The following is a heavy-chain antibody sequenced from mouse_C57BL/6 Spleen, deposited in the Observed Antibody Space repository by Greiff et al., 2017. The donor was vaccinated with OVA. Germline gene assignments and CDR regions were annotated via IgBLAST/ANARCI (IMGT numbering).Heavy chain of an antibody. V-gene: IGHV1-18*01. CDR1: GYTFTDYN. Sequence: EVQLQQSGPELVKPGASVKIPCKASGYTFTDYNMDWVKQSHGKSLEWIGDINPNNGGTIYNQKFKGKATLTVDKSSSTAYMELRSLTSEDTAVYDCARLGDDGNYWYYAMDDWGQGTSVTVSS. CDR3: ARLGDDGNYWYYAMDD. D-gene: IGHD2-1*01. J-gene: IGHJ4*01. CDR2: INPNNGGT.